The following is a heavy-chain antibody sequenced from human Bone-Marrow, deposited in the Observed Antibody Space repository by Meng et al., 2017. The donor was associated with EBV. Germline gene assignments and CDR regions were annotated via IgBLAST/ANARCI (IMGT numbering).Heavy chain of an antibody. D-gene: IGHD1-26*01. J-gene: IGHJ5*02. CDR3: AKGENSGSRLSWFDP. CDR1: GFTFSSYG. CDR2: ISYDGSNK. Sequence: QVQLVESEGGVVQPGRXXXLSCAASGFTFSSYGMHWVRQAPGKGLEWVAVISYDGSNKCYADSVKGRFTISRDNSKNTLYLQMNSLRAEDTAVYYCAKGENSGSRLSWFDPWGQGTLVTVSS. V-gene: IGHV3-30*18.